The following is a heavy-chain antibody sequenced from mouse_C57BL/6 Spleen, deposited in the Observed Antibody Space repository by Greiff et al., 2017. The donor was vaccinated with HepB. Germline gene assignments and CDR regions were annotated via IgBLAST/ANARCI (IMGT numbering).Heavy chain of an antibody. J-gene: IGHJ4*01. Sequence: VQLQQPGAELVKPGASVKMSCKASGYTFTSYWITWVKQRPGQGLEWIGDIYPGSGSTNYNEKFKSKATLTVDTSSSTAYMQLSSLTSEDSAVYYCARRTIYDGYYESAMDYWGQGTSVTVSS. D-gene: IGHD2-3*01. CDR1: GYTFTSYW. CDR3: ARRTIYDGYYESAMDY. CDR2: IYPGSGST. V-gene: IGHV1-55*01.